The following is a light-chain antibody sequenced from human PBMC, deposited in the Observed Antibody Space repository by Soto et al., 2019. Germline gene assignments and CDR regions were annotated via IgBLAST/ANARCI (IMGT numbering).Light chain of an antibody. J-gene: IGLJ1*01. V-gene: IGLV2-11*01. CDR2: DVS. CDR1: SSDVGTYNY. CDR3: CSYAGSPRYV. Sequence: QSALTQPRSVSGSPGQSVTISCTGTSSDVGTYNYVSWYQQHPGKAPKVMIHDVSERPSGVPDRFSGSKSGNTASLTISGLQAEDEADYYCCSYAGSPRYVFGTGTKLTVL.